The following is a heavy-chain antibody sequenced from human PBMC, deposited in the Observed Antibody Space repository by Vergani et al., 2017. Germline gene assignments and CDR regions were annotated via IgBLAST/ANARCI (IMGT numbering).Heavy chain of an antibody. Sequence: QVQLQESGPGLVKPSQTLSLTCTVPGGPISSGGYYWSWIRPHPGKGLEWIGYIYYSGSTYYNPSHKSRVTISVDTSKNHLALKLCSVTAADTAVYYCAARARGDYFDYWGQGTLVTVSS. CDR2: IYYSGST. J-gene: IGHJ4*02. CDR3: AARARGDYFDY. CDR1: GGPISSGGYY. V-gene: IGHV4-31*03.